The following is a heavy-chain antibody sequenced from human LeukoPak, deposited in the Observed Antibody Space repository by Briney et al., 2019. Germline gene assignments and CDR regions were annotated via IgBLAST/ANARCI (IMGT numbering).Heavy chain of an antibody. Sequence: SETLSLTCAVYGGSFSGYYWSWIRQPPGKGLEGIGEINHSGSTNYNPSLKSRVTISVDTSKNQFSLKLSSVTAADTAVYYCARVWAYAYGDEWGDAFDIWGQGTMVTVSS. J-gene: IGHJ3*02. CDR1: GGSFSGYY. CDR2: INHSGST. D-gene: IGHD4-17*01. CDR3: ARVWAYAYGDEWGDAFDI. V-gene: IGHV4-34*01.